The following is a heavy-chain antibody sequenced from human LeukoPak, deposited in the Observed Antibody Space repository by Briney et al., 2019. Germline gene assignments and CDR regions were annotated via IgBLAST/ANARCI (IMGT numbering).Heavy chain of an antibody. Sequence: SETLSLTCTDSGGSISSSSYHWGWIRQPPGKGLESIGSIYYSGSTYYNPSLKSRVTISVDTSKNQFSLKLSSVTAADTAVYYCARDPIAAAGTERPIWGPGTLVTVSS. D-gene: IGHD6-13*01. CDR3: ARDPIAAAGTERPI. CDR2: IYYSGST. V-gene: IGHV4-39*07. CDR1: GGSISSSSYH. J-gene: IGHJ4*02.